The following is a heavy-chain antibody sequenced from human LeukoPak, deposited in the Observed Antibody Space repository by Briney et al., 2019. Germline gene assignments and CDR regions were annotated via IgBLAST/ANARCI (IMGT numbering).Heavy chain of an antibody. CDR1: GGTFSSYS. V-gene: IGHV3-48*04. D-gene: IGHD5-24*01. CDR3: ARERDGRFFDY. Sequence: GGSLRLSCAASGGTFSSYSMNWVRQAPGKGLEWVSYISSSSSTIYYADSVKGRSTTSRDNAKNSLSLQMNRLRAEDTAVYYCARERDGRFFDYWGQGTLVTVSS. J-gene: IGHJ4*02. CDR2: ISSSSSTI.